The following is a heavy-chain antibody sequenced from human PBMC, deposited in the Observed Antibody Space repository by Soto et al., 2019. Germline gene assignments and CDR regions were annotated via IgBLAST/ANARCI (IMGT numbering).Heavy chain of an antibody. D-gene: IGHD1-26*01. Sequence: ASVKVSCKASGYTFTSYYMHWVRQASGQGLEWMGIINPSGGSTSYAQKLQGRVTMTRDTSTSTVYMELSSLRSEDTAVYYCARVFGGSYPGDYYYYGMYVWGQGTTVTVSS. J-gene: IGHJ6*02. V-gene: IGHV1-46*01. CDR3: ARVFGGSYPGDYYYYGMYV. CDR2: INPSGGST. CDR1: GYTFTSYY.